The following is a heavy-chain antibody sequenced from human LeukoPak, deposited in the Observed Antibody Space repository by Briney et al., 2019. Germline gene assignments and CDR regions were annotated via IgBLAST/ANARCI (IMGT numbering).Heavy chain of an antibody. D-gene: IGHD3-10*01. CDR2: IYPGNSDT. CDR3: AVGSAAIGYAYYFDY. CDR1: GYIFTNYW. Sequence: ESLKISCKGSGYIFTNYWIGWVRQMPGKGLEWMGIIYPGNSDTRYSPSFQGQVPISADKSISTAYLQWISLKASDTAMYYCAVGSAAIGYAYYFDYWGQGTLVTVSS. V-gene: IGHV5-51*01. J-gene: IGHJ4*02.